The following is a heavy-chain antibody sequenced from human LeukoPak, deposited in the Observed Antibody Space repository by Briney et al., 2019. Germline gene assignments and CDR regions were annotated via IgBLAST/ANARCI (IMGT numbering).Heavy chain of an antibody. Sequence: GGSLRLSCAASGFTFSSYAMSWVRQAPGKGLEWVSAISGSGGSIYYADSVKGRFTISRDNSKNTLYLQMNSLRAEDTAVYYCAKDTGYSSPLFYFDYWGQGTLVTVSS. CDR2: ISGSGGSI. D-gene: IGHD6-13*01. J-gene: IGHJ4*02. CDR1: GFTFSSYA. CDR3: AKDTGYSSPLFYFDY. V-gene: IGHV3-23*01.